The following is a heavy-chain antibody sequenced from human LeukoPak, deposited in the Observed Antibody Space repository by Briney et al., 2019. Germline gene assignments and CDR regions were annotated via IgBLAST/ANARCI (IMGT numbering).Heavy chain of an antibody. CDR3: ARDANHYYDSSGYCDY. CDR2: ISSSGSTI. Sequence: RSGGSLRLSCAASGFTFSSYEMNWVRQAPGKGLEWVSYISSSGSTIYYADSVKGRFTISRDIAKNSLYLQMNSLRAEDTAVYYCARDANHYYDSSGYCDYWGQGTLVTVSS. CDR1: GFTFSSYE. J-gene: IGHJ4*02. D-gene: IGHD3-22*01. V-gene: IGHV3-48*03.